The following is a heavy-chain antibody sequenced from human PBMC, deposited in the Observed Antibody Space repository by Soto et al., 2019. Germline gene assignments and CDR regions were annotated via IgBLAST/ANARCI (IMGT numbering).Heavy chain of an antibody. CDR2: ISGGGNDR. Sequence: EVQLLESGGGLVQPGGSQTLSCAASGFTFSSYAMSWVRQAPGKGLEWVSAISGGGNDRFYADSVKGRFTISRDNSRNTLYLHMNSLRAEDTAVHYCARSLFIAATDTEPFDSWGQGALLTVSS. CDR1: GFTFSSYA. J-gene: IGHJ4*02. V-gene: IGHV3-23*01. CDR3: ARSLFIAATDTEPFDS. D-gene: IGHD6-13*01.